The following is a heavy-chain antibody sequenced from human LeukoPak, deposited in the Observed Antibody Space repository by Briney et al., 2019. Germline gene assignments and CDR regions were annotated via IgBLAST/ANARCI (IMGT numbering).Heavy chain of an antibody. CDR3: ARYRKPTESRHDKQWLGRCAFDI. Sequence: SETLSLTCTVSGGSISSSSYYWGWIRQPPGKGLEWIGSIYYSGSTYYNPSLKSRVTISVDTSKNQFSLKLSSVTAADTAVYYCARYRKPTESRHDKQWLGRCAFDIWGQGTMVTVSS. V-gene: IGHV4-39*07. J-gene: IGHJ3*02. D-gene: IGHD6-19*01. CDR1: GGSISSSSYY. CDR2: IYYSGST.